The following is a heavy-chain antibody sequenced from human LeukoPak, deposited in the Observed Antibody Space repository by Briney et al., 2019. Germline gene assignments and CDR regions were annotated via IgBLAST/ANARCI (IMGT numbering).Heavy chain of an antibody. CDR2: IRYDGSNK. Sequence: PGRSLRLSCAASGFTFSSYAMHWVRQAPGKGLEWVAFIRYDGSNKYYADSVKGRFTISRDNSKNTLYLQMNSLRAEDTAVYYCARDQGSGPDYWGQGTLVTVSS. D-gene: IGHD6-19*01. CDR3: ARDQGSGPDY. CDR1: GFTFSSYA. V-gene: IGHV3-30*04. J-gene: IGHJ4*02.